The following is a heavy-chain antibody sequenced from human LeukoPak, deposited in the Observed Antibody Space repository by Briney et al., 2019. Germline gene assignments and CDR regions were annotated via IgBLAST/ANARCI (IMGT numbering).Heavy chain of an antibody. CDR3: ARRASYYYGSGSYPNWFDP. Sequence: SETLSLTCAVYGGSFSGYYWSWIRQPPGKGLEWIGEINHSGSTNYNPSLKSRVTISVDTSKNQFSLKLSSVTAADTAVYYCARRASYYYGSGSYPNWFDPWGQGTLVTVSS. D-gene: IGHD3-10*01. V-gene: IGHV4-34*01. CDR2: INHSGST. J-gene: IGHJ5*02. CDR1: GGSFSGYY.